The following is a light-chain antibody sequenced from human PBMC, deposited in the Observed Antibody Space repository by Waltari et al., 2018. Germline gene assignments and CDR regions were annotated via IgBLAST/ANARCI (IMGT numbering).Light chain of an antibody. V-gene: IGLV8-61*01. CDR3: LLFMGSAIWV. CDR1: SGSVSTSNY. J-gene: IGLJ3*02. CDR2: STN. Sequence: QTVVTQEPSFSVSPGGTVTLTCGLSSGSVSTSNYPSWYQQTPGQAPRTLIYSTNKRSSGVPDRFSGSILGNKAALTITGAQADDESHYCCLLFMGSAIWVFGGGTKLTVV.